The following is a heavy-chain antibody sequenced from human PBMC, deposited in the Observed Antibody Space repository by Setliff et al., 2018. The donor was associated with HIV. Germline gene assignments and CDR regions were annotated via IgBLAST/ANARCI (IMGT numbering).Heavy chain of an antibody. CDR3: ARELPGVCYFDD. CDR2: IDTTGST. V-gene: IGHV1-46*01. D-gene: IGHD2-21*02. J-gene: IGHJ4*02. CDR1: GGTLSNYA. Sequence: ASVKVSCKASGGTLSNYAISWVRQAPGQGLEWMAMIDTTGSTFYAQTFQGRITMTRDTSTSAIYMELNGLTSEDTAVYYCARELPGVCYFDDWGQGTLVTVSS.